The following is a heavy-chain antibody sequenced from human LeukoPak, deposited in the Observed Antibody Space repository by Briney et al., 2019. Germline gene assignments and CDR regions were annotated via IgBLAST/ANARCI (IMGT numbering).Heavy chain of an antibody. D-gene: IGHD3-16*01. Sequence: QPGGSLRLSCAASGFTFSNYEMNWVRQAPGKGLEWISHISNFGDIIHYADSVEGRFTISRDNAKNSLYLQMDSLRAEDTAVYYCARAGWGSDVDYWGQGTLVTVSS. CDR3: ARAGWGSDVDY. J-gene: IGHJ4*02. CDR2: ISNFGDII. V-gene: IGHV3-48*03. CDR1: GFTFSNYE.